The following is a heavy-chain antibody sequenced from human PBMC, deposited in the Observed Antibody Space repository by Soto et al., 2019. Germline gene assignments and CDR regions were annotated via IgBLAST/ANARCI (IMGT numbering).Heavy chain of an antibody. CDR1: GFSLSTSGMC. CDR3: XRAPGDSSGYYYYGMDV. Sequence: SGPTLVNPTQTLTLTCTFSGFSLSTSGMCVSWIRQPPGKALEWLALIDWDDDKYYSTSLKTRLTISKDTSKNQVVLTMTNMDPVDTATYYCXRAPGDSSGYYYYGMDVWGQGTTVTVSS. D-gene: IGHD3-22*01. CDR2: IDWDDDK. V-gene: IGHV2-70*01. J-gene: IGHJ6*02.